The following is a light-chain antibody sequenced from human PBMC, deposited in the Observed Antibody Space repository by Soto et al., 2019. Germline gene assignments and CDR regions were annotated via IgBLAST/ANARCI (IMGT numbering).Light chain of an antibody. J-gene: IGKJ1*01. Sequence: EIVMTQSPVTLSVSPGERATLSCRASQTVTTDLAWYQQKPGQAPRLVIHGASTRATDFPARFSGSGSGTEFTLTISSLQSEDIAVYYCHQYYTGPRTFGQGTKVEIK. CDR2: GAS. CDR3: HQYYTGPRT. V-gene: IGKV3-15*01. CDR1: QTVTTD.